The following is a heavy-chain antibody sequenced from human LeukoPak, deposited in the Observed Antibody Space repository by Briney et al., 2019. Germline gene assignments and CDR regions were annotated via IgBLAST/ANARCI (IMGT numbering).Heavy chain of an antibody. CDR1: GFTFSSYG. V-gene: IGHV3-30*02. Sequence: GGSLRLSCAASGFTFSSYGMHWVRQAPGKGLEWVAFIRYDGSNKYYADSVKGRFAISRDNSKNTLYLQMNSPRAEDTAVYYCAREMLAAVAAQSWGQGTLVTVSS. J-gene: IGHJ5*02. D-gene: IGHD6-19*01. CDR2: IRYDGSNK. CDR3: AREMLAAVAAQS.